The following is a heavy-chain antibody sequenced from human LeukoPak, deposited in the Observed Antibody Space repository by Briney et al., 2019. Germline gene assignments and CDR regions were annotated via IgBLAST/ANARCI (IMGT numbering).Heavy chain of an antibody. CDR2: IYYSGST. J-gene: IGHJ4*02. Sequence: SETLSLTCTVSGGSISSSSYYWGWLRQPPGKGLEWIGSIYYSGSTNYNPSLKSRVTISVDTSKNQFSLKLSSVTAADTAVYYCARDGDYGGNAFDYWGQGTLVTVSS. CDR3: ARDGDYGGNAFDY. D-gene: IGHD4-23*01. CDR1: GGSISSSSYY. V-gene: IGHV4-39*07.